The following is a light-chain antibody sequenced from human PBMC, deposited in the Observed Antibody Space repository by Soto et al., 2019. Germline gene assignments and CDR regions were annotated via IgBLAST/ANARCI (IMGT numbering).Light chain of an antibody. CDR2: AAS. V-gene: IGKV1-39*01. CDR3: PLTYCTLIP. Sequence: DVRVTMSLASVSASVGDRVTITCRASQSISSYLNWYQQKPGKAPKLLIYAASSLQSGVPSRFSGSGSGTDFTLTISSLQPEDFTPYYCPLTYCTLIPSGQVTRPEI. CDR1: QSISSY. J-gene: IGKJ5*01.